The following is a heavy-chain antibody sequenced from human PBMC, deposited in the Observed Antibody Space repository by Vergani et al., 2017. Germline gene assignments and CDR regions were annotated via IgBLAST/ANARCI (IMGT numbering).Heavy chain of an antibody. Sequence: EVQLVESGGGLVKPGGSLRLSCAASGFTFSSYSMNWVRQAPGKGLEWVSSISSSGSTIYYADSVKGRFTISRDNAKNSLYLQMNSLRAEDTAVYYCARRYSYGTWGRYYYYMDVWGKGTTVTVSS. CDR1: GFTFSSYS. D-gene: IGHD5-18*01. CDR3: ARRYSYGTWGRYYYYMDV. CDR2: ISSSGSTI. J-gene: IGHJ6*03. V-gene: IGHV3-21*04.